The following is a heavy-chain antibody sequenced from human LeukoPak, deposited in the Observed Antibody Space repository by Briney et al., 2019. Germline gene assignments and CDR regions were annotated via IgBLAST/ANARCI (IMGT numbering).Heavy chain of an antibody. CDR2: IYYSGKS. CDR1: GGSISSGGYS. D-gene: IGHD3-22*01. Sequence: PSQTLSLTCAVSGGSISSGGYSWSWIRQPPGKGLEWIGYIYYSGKSKYSPSLKSRVTMSVDTSKNQFSLRLTSVTAADTAVYYCARYDSSGAALEIWGQGTLVTVSS. J-gene: IGHJ4*02. V-gene: IGHV4-61*08. CDR3: ARYDSSGAALEI.